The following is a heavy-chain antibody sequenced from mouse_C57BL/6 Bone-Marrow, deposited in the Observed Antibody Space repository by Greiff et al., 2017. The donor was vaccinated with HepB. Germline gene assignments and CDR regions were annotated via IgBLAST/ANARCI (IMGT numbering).Heavy chain of an antibody. CDR1: GFTFSDFY. CDR2: SRNKANDYTT. Sequence: EVNVVDSGGGLVQSGRSLRLSCATSGFTFSDFYMEWVRQAPGKGLEWIAASRNKANDYTTEYSASVKGRFIVSRDTSQSILYLQMNALRAEDTAIYYCARDAYPYAMDYWGQGTSVTVSS. V-gene: IGHV7-1*01. CDR3: ARDAYPYAMDY. J-gene: IGHJ4*01. D-gene: IGHD5-5*01.